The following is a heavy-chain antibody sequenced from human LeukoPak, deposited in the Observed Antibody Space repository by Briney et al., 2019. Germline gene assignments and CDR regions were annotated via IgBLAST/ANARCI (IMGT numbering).Heavy chain of an antibody. J-gene: IGHJ4*02. Sequence: ASVKVSCKASGYTFTSYYMHWVRQAPGQGLEWMGIINPSGGSTSYAQKFQGRVTMTRDTSTSTVYMELSSLRSDDTAVYYCAASEGRAAAGSYWGQGTLVTVSS. D-gene: IGHD6-13*01. CDR3: AASEGRAAAGSY. CDR2: INPSGGST. V-gene: IGHV1-46*03. CDR1: GYTFTSYY.